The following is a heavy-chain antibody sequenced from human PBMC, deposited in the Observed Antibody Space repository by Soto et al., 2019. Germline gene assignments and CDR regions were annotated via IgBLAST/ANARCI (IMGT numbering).Heavy chain of an antibody. CDR1: GGSFSGYS. CDR2: INHSGST. CDR3: ARWLLRYGSKTRYEAAGDNLEY. V-gene: IGHV4-34*01. Sequence: QVQLQQWGAGLLKPSETLSLTCAVYGGSFSGYSWSWIRQPPGKWLEWIGEINHSGSTTYNSYHKSRVTIPIDMTKNQVTLNLGSVAGSDTAVYYWARWLLRYGSKTRYEAAGDNLEYWGRRTPDTFS. D-gene: IGHD5-18*01. J-gene: IGHJ4*03.